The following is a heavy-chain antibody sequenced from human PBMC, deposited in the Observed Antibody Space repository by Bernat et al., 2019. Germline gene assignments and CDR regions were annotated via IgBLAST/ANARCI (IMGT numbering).Heavy chain of an antibody. V-gene: IGHV6-1*01. CDR3: TGGCGGGVGGFDY. J-gene: IGHJ4*02. Sequence: QVQLQQSGPGLVKPSQTLSLTCAISGDTVSSNSAAWNWIRQSPSRGLEWLGRTYYRSKWYYDYGVSRKSRIPHNQDTSKSQFSLQLSSVPPEDTDFYSCTGGCGGGVGGFDYWGQGTLVTVSS. CDR2: TYYRSKWYY. CDR1: GDTVSSNSAA. D-gene: IGHD1-26*01.